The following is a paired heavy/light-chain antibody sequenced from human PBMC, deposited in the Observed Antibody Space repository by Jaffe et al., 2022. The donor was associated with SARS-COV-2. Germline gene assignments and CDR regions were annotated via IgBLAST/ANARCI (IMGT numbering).Heavy chain of an antibody. V-gene: IGHV4-59*01. J-gene: IGHJ4*02. Sequence: QVQLQESGPGLVKPSETLSLTCTVSGGSIINYHWSWIRQTPGKGLEWIGYIYSSGNTNYNPSLKSRITMSVDTSKNQFSLKLTSVTAADTAVYYCARLRLGEMIPEYWGQGTLVSVSS. D-gene: IGHD3-16*01. CDR2: IYSSGNT. CDR3: ARLRLGEMIPEY. CDR1: GGSIINYH.
Light chain of an antibody. CDR3: LQSNSFPWT. J-gene: IGKJ1*01. V-gene: IGKV6-21*01. Sequence: EIVLTQSPDFQSVSPKERVTITCRASENIGRSLHWYQQKPDQSPKLLIKFASQSFSGVPSRFSGSGSGTDFTLTINNLELEDAATYYCLQSNSFPWTFGQGTKVEIK. CDR1: ENIGRS. CDR2: FAS.